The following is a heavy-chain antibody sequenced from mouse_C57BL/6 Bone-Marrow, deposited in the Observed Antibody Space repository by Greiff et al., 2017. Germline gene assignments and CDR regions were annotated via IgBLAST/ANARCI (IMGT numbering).Heavy chain of an antibody. Sequence: EVKLQESGAELVRPGASVKFSCTASGFNIKDDYMHWVKQRPEQGLEWIGWIDPENGDTEYASKFQGKATITADTSSNTAYLQLSSLTSEDTAVYYCTTEYGSSYVAYWGQGTLVTVSA. CDR1: GFNIKDDY. J-gene: IGHJ3*01. CDR3: TTEYGSSYVAY. V-gene: IGHV14-4*01. CDR2: IDPENGDT. D-gene: IGHD1-1*01.